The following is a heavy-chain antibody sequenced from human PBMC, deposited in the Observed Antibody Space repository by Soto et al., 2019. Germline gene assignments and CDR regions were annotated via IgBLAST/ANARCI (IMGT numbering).Heavy chain of an antibody. J-gene: IGHJ6*02. CDR1: GFTFSNYA. CDR2: ISGSAGST. D-gene: IGHD3-3*01. Sequence: GGSLRLSCAASGFTFSNYAMTWVRQAPGKGLEWVSTISGSAGSTYYADSVKGRFTISRDNSQNTLYLQMNSLRAEDTALYYCARMPTAGFLECLLGGGMHVRHRETTVTVSS. CDR3: ARMPTAGFLECLLGGGMHV. V-gene: IGHV3-23*01.